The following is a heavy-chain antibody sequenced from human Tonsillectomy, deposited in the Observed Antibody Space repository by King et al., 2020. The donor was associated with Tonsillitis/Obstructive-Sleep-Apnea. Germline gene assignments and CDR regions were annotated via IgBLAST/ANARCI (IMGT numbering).Heavy chain of an antibody. Sequence: VQLVQSGGGLVQPGGSLRLSCAASGFTFSSHEMHWVRQVAGKGLEWVSGIGTAGETNYPDSVKGRFTTSRENAKNSLYLQMNSLRAGDSALYYCARRRRAYWYFDLWGRGTLVTVS. CDR2: IGTAGET. CDR1: GFTFSSHE. CDR3: ARRRRAYWYFDL. V-gene: IGHV3-13*04. J-gene: IGHJ2*01.